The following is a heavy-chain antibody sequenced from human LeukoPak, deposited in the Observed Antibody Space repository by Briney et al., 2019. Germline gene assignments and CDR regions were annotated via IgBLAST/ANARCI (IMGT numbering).Heavy chain of an antibody. Sequence: SETLSLTCTVSGGSISSYYWSWIRQPPGKGLERIGYIYYTGSTNYNPSLTSRVTISVDTYKSQFSMTLSSVTAADTAVYYCARVNLSGSGARFDYWGQGTLVTVSS. CDR2: IYYTGST. V-gene: IGHV4-59*01. D-gene: IGHD3-10*01. CDR3: ARVNLSGSGARFDY. CDR1: GGSISSYY. J-gene: IGHJ4*02.